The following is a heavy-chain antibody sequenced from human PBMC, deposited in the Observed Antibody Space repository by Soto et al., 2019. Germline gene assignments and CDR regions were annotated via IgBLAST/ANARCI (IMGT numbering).Heavy chain of an antibody. V-gene: IGHV3-11*01. J-gene: IGHJ4*02. CDR1: GFTFSDYY. Sequence: RLSCAASGFTFSDYYMNWIRQAPGKGLEWVSYISSGAITIYYADSVKGRFTISRDNAKNSLYLQMNSLRAEDTAVYYCAGQYSSSSVEFWGQGTLVTVSS. CDR2: ISSGAITI. CDR3: AGQYSSSSVEF. D-gene: IGHD6-6*01.